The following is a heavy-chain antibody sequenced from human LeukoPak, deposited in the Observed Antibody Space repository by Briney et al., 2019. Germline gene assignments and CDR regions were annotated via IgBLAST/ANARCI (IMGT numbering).Heavy chain of an antibody. Sequence: GESLKISCEGSGYSFTSSWIGWVRQMPGKGLEWMGIIYPGDSDIRYSPSFQGQVTISADKSITTAYLQWSSLKASDTAIYYSARGLYCSGGSWRFDYWGQGTLVTVSS. CDR3: ARGLYCSGGSWRFDY. J-gene: IGHJ4*02. CDR1: GYSFTSSW. D-gene: IGHD2-15*01. CDR2: IYPGDSDI. V-gene: IGHV5-51*01.